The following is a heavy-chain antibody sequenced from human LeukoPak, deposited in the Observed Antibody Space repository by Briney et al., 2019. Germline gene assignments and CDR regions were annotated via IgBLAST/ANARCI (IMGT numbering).Heavy chain of an antibody. J-gene: IGHJ4*02. Sequence: GGSLRLSCAASGFTFSSYSMNWVRQAPGKGLEWVSSISSSSSYIYYADSVKGRFTISRDNAKNSLYPQMNSLRAEDTAVYYCARNDTYYYDSSGYLGDYWGQGTLVTVSS. CDR1: GFTFSSYS. CDR3: ARNDTYYYDSSGYLGDY. CDR2: ISSSSSYI. V-gene: IGHV3-21*01. D-gene: IGHD3-22*01.